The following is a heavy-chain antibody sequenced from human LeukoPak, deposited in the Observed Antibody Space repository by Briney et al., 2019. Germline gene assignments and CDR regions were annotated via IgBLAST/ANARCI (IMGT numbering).Heavy chain of an antibody. CDR2: INHSGST. J-gene: IGHJ3*02. CDR3: ARHCCSGPAKRVFDI. Sequence: PSETLSLTCAVYGGSFSGYYWSWIRQPPGKGLGWIGEINHSGSTNYNPSLKSRVTISVDTSKNQFSLRLGSVTAADTAVYHCARHCCSGPAKRVFDIWGQGTMVTVSS. D-gene: IGHD2-15*01. CDR1: GGSFSGYY. V-gene: IGHV4-34*01.